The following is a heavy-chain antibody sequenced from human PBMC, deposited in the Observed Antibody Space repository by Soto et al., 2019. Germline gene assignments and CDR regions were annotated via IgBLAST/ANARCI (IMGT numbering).Heavy chain of an antibody. CDR1: GFMFTSYS. J-gene: IGHJ4*02. CDR2: ISTGSDSI. D-gene: IGHD6-19*01. Sequence: GGSLRLSCAASGFMFTSYSMVWVRLAPGRGLQWVASISTGSDSIYYADSVKGRFTVSRDNVKNSLYLQMNSLRAEDTALYYCAKDRGQWLVRGSFDYWGQGTLVTVSS. V-gene: IGHV3-21*04. CDR3: AKDRGQWLVRGSFDY.